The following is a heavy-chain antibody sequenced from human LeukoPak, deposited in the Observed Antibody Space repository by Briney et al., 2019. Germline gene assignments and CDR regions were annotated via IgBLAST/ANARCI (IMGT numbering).Heavy chain of an antibody. CDR1: GGSFSGYY. D-gene: IGHD1-26*01. CDR3: ARGGSFGERRSISYGVHNWFDP. J-gene: IGHJ5*02. V-gene: IGHV4-34*01. Sequence: PSETLSLTCAVYGGSFSGYYWSWIRQPPGKGLEWIGEINHSGSTNYNPSLKSRVTISVDTSKNQFSLKLSSVTAADTAVYYCARGGSFGERRSISYGVHNWFDPWGQGTLVTVSS. CDR2: INHSGST.